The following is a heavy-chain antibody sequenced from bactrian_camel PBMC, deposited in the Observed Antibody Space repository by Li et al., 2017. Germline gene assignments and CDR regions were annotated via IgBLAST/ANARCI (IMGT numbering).Heavy chain of an antibody. V-gene: IGHV3S53*01. Sequence: HVQLVESGGGSVQAGESLRLACAADSATYSPSCMGRFRQSPGKEREGIAAIDGDGKADYRDSVKGRFIISRDNAKNSVYLQMNSLKLEDTAMYYCAIGDWVDGSWYPRSQGTQVTVS. CDR2: IDGDGKA. CDR1: SATYSPSC. D-gene: IGHD6*01. J-gene: IGHJ4*01.